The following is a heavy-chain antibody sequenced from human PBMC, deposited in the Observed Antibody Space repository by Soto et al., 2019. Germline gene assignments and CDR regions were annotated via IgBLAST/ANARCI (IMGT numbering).Heavy chain of an antibody. CDR2: IYYSGXX. J-gene: IGHJ4*02. D-gene: IGHD6-19*01. CDR3: ARGPLSGSGWWYYFDY. Sequence: SETLSLTCTVSGGSISSYYWSWIRQPPGKGLEWIGYIYYSGXXXXXXXXXSRVTISVDTSKNQFSLKLSSVTAADTAVYYCARGPLSGSGWWYYFDYWGQGTLVTVSS. V-gene: IGHV4-59*01. CDR1: GGSISSYY.